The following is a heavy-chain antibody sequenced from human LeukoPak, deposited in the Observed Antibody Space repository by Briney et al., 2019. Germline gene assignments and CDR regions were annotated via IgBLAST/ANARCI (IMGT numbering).Heavy chain of an antibody. D-gene: IGHD2-15*01. CDR2: ISWNSVSA. CDR3: ARTPAGDIEYYYMDV. CDR1: GFTFEDYA. J-gene: IGHJ6*03. Sequence: PGRSLRLSCSASGFTFEDYAMYWVRQGPGKGLEWLSGISWNSVSADYADSVKGRFTISRDNAKDSLFLQMNSLRVEDTAVYYCARTPAGDIEYYYMDVWGKGTTVTISS. V-gene: IGHV3-9*01.